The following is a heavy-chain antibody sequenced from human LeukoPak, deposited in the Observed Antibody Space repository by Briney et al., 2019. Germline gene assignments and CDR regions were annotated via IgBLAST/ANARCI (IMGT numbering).Heavy chain of an antibody. CDR3: AKGGHDFNPFYW. D-gene: IGHD2-21*02. J-gene: IGHJ4*02. CDR2: IKGGGGDP. V-gene: IGHV3-23*01. Sequence: GGSLRFSCAASGLTFSTYAMGWVRQAPGKGLEWVSSIKGGGGDPFYADSVKGRFTISRDNSKNTLFLQLNSLRAEDSAVYYCAKGGHDFNPFYWWGQGTLVTVSS. CDR1: GLTFSTYA.